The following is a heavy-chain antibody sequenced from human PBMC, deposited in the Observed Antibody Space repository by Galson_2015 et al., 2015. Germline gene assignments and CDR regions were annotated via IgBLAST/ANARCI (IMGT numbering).Heavy chain of an antibody. J-gene: IGHJ4*02. CDR2: IYSDGDE. CDR1: GFSLSPSGVG. Sequence: PALVKPTQILTLTCTFSGFSLSPSGVGVGWIRQPPGKALEWLALIYSDGDERYSPSLESRLTITKDTSKNQVVLTMANMDPVDTATYYRAHQISSSWHTAFDFWGQGILVTVSS. V-gene: IGHV2-5*02. CDR3: AHQISSSWHTAFDF. D-gene: IGHD6-13*01.